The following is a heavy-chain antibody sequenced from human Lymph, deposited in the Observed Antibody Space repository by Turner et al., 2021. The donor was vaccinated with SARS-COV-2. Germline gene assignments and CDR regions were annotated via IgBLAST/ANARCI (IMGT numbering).Heavy chain of an antibody. CDR1: GFTFRSYG. J-gene: IGHJ3*02. D-gene: IGHD2-2*01. CDR2: ISGSGGST. V-gene: IGHV3-23*01. Sequence: EVQLLESGVGLVQPGGSLRLFCSASGFTFRSYGMSWVRQAPGKGLEWVAAISGSGGSTYYADSVKGRFTISRDNSKNTLYLQMNSLRPEDTAVYYCAKGPYCSSTSCPTVGAFDIWGQGTMVTISS. CDR3: AKGPYCSSTSCPTVGAFDI.